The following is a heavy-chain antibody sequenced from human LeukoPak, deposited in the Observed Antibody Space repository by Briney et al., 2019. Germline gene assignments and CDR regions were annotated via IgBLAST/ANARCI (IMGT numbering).Heavy chain of an antibody. CDR1: GFTFSNAG. Sequence: GGSLRLSCAASGFTFSNAGMSWVRQAPGKGLEWVGRVKSKTDGGTRDYAAPVKGRFTISRDDSKDTLYLQMNSLKTEDTAVYYCSTNYYATGVDVWGQGTTVTVSS. J-gene: IGHJ6*02. CDR3: STNYYATGVDV. V-gene: IGHV3-15*01. CDR2: VKSKTDGGTR. D-gene: IGHD3-10*01.